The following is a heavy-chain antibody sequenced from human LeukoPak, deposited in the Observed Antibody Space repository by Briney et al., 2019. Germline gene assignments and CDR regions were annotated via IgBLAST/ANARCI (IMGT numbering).Heavy chain of an antibody. CDR2: TYTSGST. CDR3: ARRGHADGYFDL. Sequence: SGTLSLTCTVSGGSIRGYCWSWVRQPPGKGLEWVWYTYTSGSTDYSASLKSRITISVDAPNNQFSRKRSSVTATDTAVYHCARRGHADGYFDLWGRGTLVSVSS. D-gene: IGHD3-10*01. CDR1: GGSIRGYC. J-gene: IGHJ2*01. V-gene: IGHV4-4*09.